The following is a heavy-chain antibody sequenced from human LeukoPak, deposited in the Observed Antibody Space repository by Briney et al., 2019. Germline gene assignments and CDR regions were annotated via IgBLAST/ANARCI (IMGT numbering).Heavy chain of an antibody. J-gene: IGHJ3*02. CDR1: GGSFSGYY. D-gene: IGHD3-10*01. Sequence: PSETLSLTCAVYGGSFSGYYWSWIRQPPGKGLEWIGEINHSGSTNYNPSLKSRVTISVDTSKNQFSLKLSSVTAADTAVYYCAREGNNYYGSGSYSPLDIWGQGTMVTVSS. V-gene: IGHV4-34*01. CDR2: INHSGST. CDR3: AREGNNYYGSGSYSPLDI.